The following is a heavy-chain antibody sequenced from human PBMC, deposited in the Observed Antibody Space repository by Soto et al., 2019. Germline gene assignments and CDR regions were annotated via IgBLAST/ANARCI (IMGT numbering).Heavy chain of an antibody. V-gene: IGHV3-23*01. CDR1: GFTFSSYA. D-gene: IGHD2-2*01. J-gene: IGHJ4*02. CDR2: ISGSGGST. CDR3: AKGPDIVVVPAAMYYFDY. Sequence: GGSLRLSCAASGFTFSSYAMSWVRQAPGKGLEWVSAISGSGGSTYYADSVKGRFTISRDNSKNTLYLQMNSLRAEDTAVYYCAKGPDIVVVPAAMYYFDYWGQGTLVTVSS.